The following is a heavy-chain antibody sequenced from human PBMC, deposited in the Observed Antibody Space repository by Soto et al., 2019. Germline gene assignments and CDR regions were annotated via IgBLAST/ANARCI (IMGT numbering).Heavy chain of an antibody. Sequence: QVQLVQSGAEVKKPGSSVKVSCKASGGIFSTYAISWLRQAPGQGLEWMGGIIPIFGTPNYGQRFQGRVTITADESTSTASMELSRLRSEDTAVYYCARDRDDDGSGNYYTRIDLWGQGTLVTVSS. CDR2: IIPIFGTP. CDR1: GGIFSTYA. J-gene: IGHJ4*02. CDR3: ARDRDDDGSGNYYTRIDL. D-gene: IGHD3-10*01. V-gene: IGHV1-69*01.